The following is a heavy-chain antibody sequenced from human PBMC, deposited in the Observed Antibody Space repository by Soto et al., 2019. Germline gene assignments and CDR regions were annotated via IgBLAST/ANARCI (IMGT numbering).Heavy chain of an antibody. CDR1: GYTFTSYG. CDR3: VRDASSGYRGWWDP. V-gene: IGHV1-18*01. CDR2: LIPYNGDR. D-gene: IGHD5-12*01. Sequence: ASVKVSCKASGYTFTSYGISWVRQAPGQGLEWMGLLIPYNGDRIYAQKFQGRVILATDTATNTAYMELGSLRSDDTAVYYCVRDASSGYRGWWDPWGQGTLVTVSS. J-gene: IGHJ5*02.